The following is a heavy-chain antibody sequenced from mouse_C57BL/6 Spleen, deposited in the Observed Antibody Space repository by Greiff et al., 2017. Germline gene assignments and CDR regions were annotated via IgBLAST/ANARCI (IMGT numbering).Heavy chain of an antibody. J-gene: IGHJ2*01. CDR2: ISSGSSTI. CDR3: AVLYYYGSSYDY. Sequence: EVKLVESGGGLVKPGGSLKLSCAASGFTFSDYGMHWVRQAPEKGLEWVAYISSGSSTIYYADTVKGRFTLSRDNAKNTLFLQMTSLRSEDTAMYYCAVLYYYGSSYDYWGQGTTLTVSS. CDR1: GFTFSDYG. D-gene: IGHD1-1*01. V-gene: IGHV5-17*01.